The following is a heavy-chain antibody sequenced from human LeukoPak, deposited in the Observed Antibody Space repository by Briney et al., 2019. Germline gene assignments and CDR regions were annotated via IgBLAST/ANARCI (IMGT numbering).Heavy chain of an antibody. CDR2: ISYDGSNK. V-gene: IGHV3-30*09. D-gene: IGHD2-15*01. J-gene: IGHJ1*01. CDR1: GFTFSSYA. Sequence: SGGSLRLSCAASGFTFSSYAMHWVRQAPGKGLEWVAVISYDGSNKYYADSVKGRFAISRDNSKNTLYLQMNSLRAEDTAVYYCARDRGSGGNVPRYFHHWGQGTLIIVSS. CDR3: ARDRGSGGNVPRYFHH.